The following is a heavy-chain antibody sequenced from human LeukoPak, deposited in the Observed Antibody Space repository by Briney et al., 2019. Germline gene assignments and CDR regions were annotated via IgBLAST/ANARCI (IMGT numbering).Heavy chain of an antibody. D-gene: IGHD3-9*01. CDR2: IIPLFGAT. CDR3: ARGSGYYDVLTAYYTL. J-gene: IGHJ4*02. CDR1: GGTFSTYA. V-gene: IGHV1-69*13. Sequence: ASVKVSCKASGGTFSTYAIIWVRQAPGQGLEWMGGIIPLFGATNYAQKFQGRLTITADASTNTTYMELSSLRSEDSALYYCARGSGYYDVLTAYYTLWGQGTLVTVSS.